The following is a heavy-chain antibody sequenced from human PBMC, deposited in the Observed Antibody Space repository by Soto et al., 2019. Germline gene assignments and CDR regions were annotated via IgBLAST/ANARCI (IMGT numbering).Heavy chain of an antibody. CDR3: ARDGGWPSYYYYYGMDV. D-gene: IGHD3-16*01. CDR2: IYYSGST. J-gene: IGHJ6*02. Sequence: QVQLQESGPGLVKPSQTLSLTCTVSGGSISSGDYYWSWIRQPPGKGLEWIGYIYYSGSTYYNPSLRSRVTRSVDTSKNQFSLKLSSVTAADTAVYYCARDGGWPSYYYYYGMDVWGQGTTVTVSS. V-gene: IGHV4-30-4*01. CDR1: GGSISSGDYY.